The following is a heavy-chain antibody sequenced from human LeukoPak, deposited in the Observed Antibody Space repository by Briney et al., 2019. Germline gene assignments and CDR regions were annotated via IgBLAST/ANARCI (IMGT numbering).Heavy chain of an antibody. CDR2: ISYDGSNK. CDR1: GFAFSSYG. Sequence: PGRSLRLSCAASGFAFSSYGMHWVRQAPGKGLEWVAVISYDGSNKYYADSVKGRFTISRDNSKNTLYLQMNSLRAEDTAVYYCARVGDSSGPIPSVGDYWGQGTLVTVSS. D-gene: IGHD3-22*01. CDR3: ARVGDSSGPIPSVGDY. J-gene: IGHJ4*02. V-gene: IGHV3-30*03.